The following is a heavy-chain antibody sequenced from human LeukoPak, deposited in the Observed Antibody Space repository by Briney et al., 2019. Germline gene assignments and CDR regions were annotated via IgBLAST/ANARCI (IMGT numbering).Heavy chain of an antibody. Sequence: GGSLRLSCAASGFTFSSYSMNWVRQAPGKGLGWVSSISSSSSYIYYADSVKGRFTISRDNAKNSLYLQMNSLRAEDTAVYYCARGREGTYYGSGSYFHDYWGQGTLVTVSS. CDR3: ARGREGTYYGSGSYFHDY. J-gene: IGHJ4*02. CDR2: ISSSSSYI. CDR1: GFTFSSYS. V-gene: IGHV3-21*01. D-gene: IGHD3-10*01.